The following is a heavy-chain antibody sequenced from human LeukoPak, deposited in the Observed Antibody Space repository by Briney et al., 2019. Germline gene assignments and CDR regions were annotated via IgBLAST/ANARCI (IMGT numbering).Heavy chain of an antibody. D-gene: IGHD6-13*01. J-gene: IGHJ4*02. Sequence: SDTLCLTCTVCGDSISIYYWSCIPQPPGKGLECSGYIYYSGSTNYNPSVKSRVTISADTSKNQFSLKLSSVTAADTAVYYCAGIGYSSSWYYFDYWGQGTLVTVSS. V-gene: IGHV4-59*07. CDR3: AGIGYSSSWYYFDY. CDR1: GDSISIYY. CDR2: IYYSGST.